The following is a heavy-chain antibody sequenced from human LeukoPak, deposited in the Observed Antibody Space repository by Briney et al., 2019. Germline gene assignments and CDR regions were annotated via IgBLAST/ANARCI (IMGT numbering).Heavy chain of an antibody. Sequence: PSETLSLTCTVSGGSISSNSYYWGWIRQSPGKGLEYIGTIYYSGSTYYSPSLKSRVTISVDTSKNQFSLKLSSVTAADTAVYYCARTVRRIVVVPAANPHTANFWGQGTLVTVSS. V-gene: IGHV4-39*07. CDR1: GGSISSNSYY. J-gene: IGHJ4*02. CDR3: ARTVRRIVVVPAANPHTANF. D-gene: IGHD2-2*01. CDR2: IYYSGST.